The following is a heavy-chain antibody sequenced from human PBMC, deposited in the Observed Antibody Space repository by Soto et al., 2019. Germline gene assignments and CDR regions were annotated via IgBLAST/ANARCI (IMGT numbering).Heavy chain of an antibody. Sequence: NPSETLSLTCTVSGGSISSSSYYWGWIRQPPGKGLEWIGSIYYSGSTYYNPSLKSRVTISVDTSKNQFSLKLSSVTAADTAVYYCARESTVVTPGYWGQGTLVTVSS. D-gene: IGHD4-17*01. V-gene: IGHV4-39*02. CDR3: ARESTVVTPGY. J-gene: IGHJ4*02. CDR1: GGSISSSSYY. CDR2: IYYSGST.